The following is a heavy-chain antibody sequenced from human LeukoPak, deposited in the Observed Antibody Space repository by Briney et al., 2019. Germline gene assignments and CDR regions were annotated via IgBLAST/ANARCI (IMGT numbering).Heavy chain of an antibody. J-gene: IGHJ5*02. D-gene: IGHD5-12*01. CDR3: ARGGSAKSGYGYGWFDP. V-gene: IGHV1-2*02. CDR1: GYTFTGYY. Sequence: GASVKVSCKASGYTFTGYYIHWVRQAPGQGLEWMGWINPNSDGTTYAQRFQGRVTMTRDTSISTAYMELRRLRSDDTALYYCARGGSAKSGYGYGWFDPWGQGTLVTVSS. CDR2: INPNSDGT.